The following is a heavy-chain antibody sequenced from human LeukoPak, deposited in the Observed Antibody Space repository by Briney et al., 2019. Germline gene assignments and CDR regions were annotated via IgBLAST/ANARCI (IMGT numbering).Heavy chain of an antibody. CDR1: GYTXIDYY. D-gene: IGHD5-24*01. CDR2: INPRGGST. CDR3: AKKRTDGYISYYFDY. V-gene: IGHV1-46*01. Sequence: ASVKVSCKASGYTXIDYYMHRVRQAPGQGLEWMVIINPRGGSTTYAQNFQGRVTMTRDTSTSTVYMELSSLRSEDTAVYYCAKKRTDGYISYYFDYWGQGTLVTVSS. J-gene: IGHJ4*02.